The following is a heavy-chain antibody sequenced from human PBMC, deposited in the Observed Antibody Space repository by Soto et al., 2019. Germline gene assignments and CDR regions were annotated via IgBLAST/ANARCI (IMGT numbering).Heavy chain of an antibody. Sequence: VQLLESGGGLVQPGGSLRLSCAASGFTFSSYGMTWARQAPGKGLEWVSFSSATGAGTYYADSVKGRFTISRDNSKTTLYLQMTSRRADATAVYYCAKDRRAGGNYGFYSDFWGQGALVIVSS. V-gene: IGHV3-23*01. J-gene: IGHJ4*02. CDR1: GFTFSSYG. D-gene: IGHD1-7*01. CDR2: SSATGAGT. CDR3: AKDRRAGGNYGFYSDF.